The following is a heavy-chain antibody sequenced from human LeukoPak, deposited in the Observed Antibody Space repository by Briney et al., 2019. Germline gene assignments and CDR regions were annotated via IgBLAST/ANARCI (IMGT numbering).Heavy chain of an antibody. D-gene: IGHD3-22*01. CDR2: ISGYNGNT. J-gene: IGHJ3*02. CDR3: ASLQNYYDSSGYLVTDAFDI. Sequence: GAPVKVSCKASGYTFTTYNINWGRQAPGQGLEWRGWISGYNGNTNYPQKLQGRVTMTTDTSTSTAYMELRSLKSDDTAVYYCASLQNYYDSSGYLVTDAFDIWGQGTMVTVSS. CDR1: GYTFTTYN. V-gene: IGHV1-18*01.